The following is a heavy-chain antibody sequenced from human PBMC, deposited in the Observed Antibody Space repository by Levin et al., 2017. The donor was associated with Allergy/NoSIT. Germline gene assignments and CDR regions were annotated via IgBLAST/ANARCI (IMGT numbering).Heavy chain of an antibody. CDR2: INPSGGST. D-gene: IGHD5-18*01. V-gene: IGHV1-46*01. CDR1: GYTFTSYY. Sequence: GESLKISCKASGYTFTSYYMHWVRQAPGQGLEWMGIINPSGGSTSYAQKFQGRVTMTRDTSTSTVYMELSSLRSEDTAVYYCARDSQPRGYSYGYNWFDPWGQGTLVTVSS. CDR3: ARDSQPRGYSYGYNWFDP. J-gene: IGHJ5*02.